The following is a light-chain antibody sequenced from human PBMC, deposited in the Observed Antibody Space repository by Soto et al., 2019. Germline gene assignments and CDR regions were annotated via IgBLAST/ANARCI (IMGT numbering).Light chain of an antibody. CDR3: CSYTGSSSYV. V-gene: IGLV2-14*01. CDR2: DVS. J-gene: IGLJ1*01. CDR1: SSDVGGYNY. Sequence: QSVLTQPASVSGSPGQSITISCTGTSSDVGGYNYVSWYQQHPGKAPKLMIYDVSNRPSGVSNRFSGSKSGNTASLTISGLRAEDEADYYCCSYTGSSSYVFGIGTKVTVL.